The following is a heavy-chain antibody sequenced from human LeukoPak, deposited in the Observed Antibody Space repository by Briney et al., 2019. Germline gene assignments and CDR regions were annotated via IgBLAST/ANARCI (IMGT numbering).Heavy chain of an antibody. J-gene: IGHJ4*02. V-gene: IGHV3-30*03. CDR3: ARFRPSVRGPSHFDY. D-gene: IGHD3-10*01. CDR1: GFTFSSYG. CDR2: ISYDGSNK. Sequence: GGSLRLSCAASGFTFSSYGMHWVRQAPGKGLEWVAVISYDGSNKYYADSVKGRFTISRDNSKNTLYLQMNSLRAEDTAVYYCARFRPSVRGPSHFDYWGQGTLVTVSS.